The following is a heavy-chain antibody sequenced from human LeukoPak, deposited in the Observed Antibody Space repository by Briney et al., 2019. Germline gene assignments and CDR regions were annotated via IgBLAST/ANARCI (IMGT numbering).Heavy chain of an antibody. CDR1: AGSISSYY. CDR2: IYYIGST. CDR3: AGDGSDTKDYGDYQGYYGMDV. J-gene: IGHJ6*04. D-gene: IGHD4-17*01. Sequence: SETLSLTRSVSAGSISSYYWSWIGQPPGKGLKGMGYIYYIGSTNYNPSLRSRATISVDTSKNQFSLKLSSVTAADTAGYYCAGDGSDTKDYGDYQGYYGMDVWGKGTTVTVSS. V-gene: IGHV4-59*01.